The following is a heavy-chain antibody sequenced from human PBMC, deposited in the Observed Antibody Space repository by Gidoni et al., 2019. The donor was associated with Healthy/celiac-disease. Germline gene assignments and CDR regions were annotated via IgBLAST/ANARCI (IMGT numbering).Heavy chain of an antibody. CDR2: ISGSSGST. CDR1: GFTFNNYA. CDR3: ANVGAQWLIGTFDY. J-gene: IGHJ4*02. Sequence: EEQLLESGGGLVQPGGSLRLSCAASGFTFNNYAMSWVRQAPGKGLEWVSTISGSSGSTYYADSVKGRFTISRDNSKNTLYLQMNSLRAEDTAIYYCANVGAQWLIGTFDYWGQGTLVTVSS. V-gene: IGHV3-23*01. D-gene: IGHD6-19*01.